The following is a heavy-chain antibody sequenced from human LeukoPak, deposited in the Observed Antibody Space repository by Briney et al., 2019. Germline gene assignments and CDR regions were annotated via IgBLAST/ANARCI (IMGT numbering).Heavy chain of an antibody. Sequence: SQTLSLTCTVSGGSISSGSYYWSWIRQPAGEGLEWIGRIYTSGSTNYNPSLKSRVTISVDTSKNQFSLKLSSVTAADTAVYYCARSAAYYDSSGYYSYYFDYWGQGTLVTVSS. V-gene: IGHV4-61*02. CDR2: IYTSGST. J-gene: IGHJ4*02. D-gene: IGHD3-22*01. CDR1: GGSISSGSYY. CDR3: ARSAAYYDSSGYYSYYFDY.